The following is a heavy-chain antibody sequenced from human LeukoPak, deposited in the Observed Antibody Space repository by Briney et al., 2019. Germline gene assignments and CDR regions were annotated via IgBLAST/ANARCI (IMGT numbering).Heavy chain of an antibody. CDR2: ITWDGDST. J-gene: IGHJ4*02. Sequence: GGSLRLSCAASGFTFDDYAMHWVRQAPGKGLEWVSLITWDGDSTYYADSVKGRSTISRDNSKNSLYLQMNSLRAEDTAFYYCAKSTSSWSEFEYWGQGTLVTVSS. V-gene: IGHV3-43D*03. CDR3: AKSTSSWSEFEY. CDR1: GFTFDDYA. D-gene: IGHD6-13*01.